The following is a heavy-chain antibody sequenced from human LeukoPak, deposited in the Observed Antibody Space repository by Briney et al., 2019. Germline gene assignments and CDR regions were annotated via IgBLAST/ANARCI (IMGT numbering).Heavy chain of an antibody. CDR2: ISAYNGNT. J-gene: IGHJ5*02. V-gene: IGHV1-18*01. D-gene: IGHD3-3*01. CDR1: GYTFTSYG. CDR3: ARLYYDFWGGDAGYNWFDP. Sequence: ASVKVSCKASGYTFTSYGISWVRQAPGQGLEWMGWISAYNGNTNYAQKLQGRVTMTTDTSTSTAYMELRSLRSDDTAVYYCARLYYDFWGGDAGYNWFDPWGQGTLVTVSS.